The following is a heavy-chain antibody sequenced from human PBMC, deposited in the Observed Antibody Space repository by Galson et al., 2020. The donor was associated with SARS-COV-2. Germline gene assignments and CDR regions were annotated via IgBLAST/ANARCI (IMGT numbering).Heavy chain of an antibody. V-gene: IGHV3-30*02. Sequence: GGSLSLSCAAPGSPFSRHGMPWVRQATAKGLEWAATPRQDGNNKYYGASVKGRFTISRDNSKNTLYLQMNSLRAEDTAIYYCARDREGAGYTVDLWGQGTLVTVSA. J-gene: IGHJ5*02. CDR1: GSPFSRHG. D-gene: IGHD1-26*01. CDR2: PRQDGNNK. CDR3: ARDREGAGYTVDL.